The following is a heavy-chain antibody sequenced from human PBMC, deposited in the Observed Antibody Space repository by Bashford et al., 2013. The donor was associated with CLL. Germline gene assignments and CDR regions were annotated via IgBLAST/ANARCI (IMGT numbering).Heavy chain of an antibody. J-gene: IGHJ4*03. CDR1: GVSVNSNHW. D-gene: IGHD5-18*01. CDR2: VSHDGAT. CDR3: ARGGYSYGPDY. Sequence: SETLSLTCVVSGVSVNSNHWWTWVRQPPGRGLEWIGQVSHDGATNYNPSLQRRVTISVDKSKDQFFLSLTSVTAADTAVYYCARGGYSYGPDYWGPG. V-gene: IGHV4-4*02.